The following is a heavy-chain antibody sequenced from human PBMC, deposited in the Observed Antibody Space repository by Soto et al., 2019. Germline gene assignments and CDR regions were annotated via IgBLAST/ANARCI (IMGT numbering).Heavy chain of an antibody. Sequence: EVQLVESGGGLVQPGGSLRLSCAVSGITLTNYWMHWVRQAPGKGLVWVSRINTDGSSTSYADPVKGRFTISRDNAKNTLYLQMNSLRAEDTAVYYCTRGYDYWGQGTLVTVSS. V-gene: IGHV3-74*01. CDR3: TRGYDY. CDR1: GITLTNYW. J-gene: IGHJ4*02. CDR2: INTDGSST. D-gene: IGHD5-18*01.